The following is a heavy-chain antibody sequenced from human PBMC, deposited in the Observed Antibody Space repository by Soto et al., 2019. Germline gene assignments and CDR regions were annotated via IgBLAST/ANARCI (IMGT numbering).Heavy chain of an antibody. CDR3: ARGRALYSNYDS. V-gene: IGHV4-31*03. J-gene: IGHJ5*01. D-gene: IGHD4-4*01. CDR2: IYYSEST. Sequence: QVQLQESGPGLVKPSQTLSLTCSVSGGSISSGYYFWCWIRQYQGKGLEWIGYIYYSESTYYNPSLKTRVTISLDTSNSQFSLKLSSMTAADTAVYYCARGRALYSNYDSWGQGTLVTVSS. CDR1: GGSISSGYYF.